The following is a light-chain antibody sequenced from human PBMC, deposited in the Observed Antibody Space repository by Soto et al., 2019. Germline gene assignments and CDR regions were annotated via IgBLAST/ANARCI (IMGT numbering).Light chain of an antibody. CDR1: SSNIGAEYD. CDR3: QSYDSSLSVVV. CDR2: ESS. V-gene: IGLV1-40*01. J-gene: IGLJ2*01. Sequence: QSVLTQPSSVSGAPGQTVTISCTGSSSNIGAEYDVHWYQLLPGGAPKLLIYESSDRLSGVPDRFSGSKSGASASLAITGLQAEDEANYYCQSYDSSLSVVVFGGGTKLTVL.